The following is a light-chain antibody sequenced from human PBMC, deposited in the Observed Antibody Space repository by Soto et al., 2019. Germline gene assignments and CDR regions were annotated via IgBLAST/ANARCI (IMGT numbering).Light chain of an antibody. CDR3: QHYNSYSEA. CDR2: ASS. J-gene: IGKJ1*01. CDR1: QGIRND. V-gene: IGKV1-17*01. Sequence: IQMTQSPSSLSASIGDRVTITCRASQGIRNDLGWYQQKPGKAPKVLIYASSNLHSGVPSRFSGSGSGTEFTLTISSLQPDDFATYYCQHYNSYSEAFGQGTKVDI.